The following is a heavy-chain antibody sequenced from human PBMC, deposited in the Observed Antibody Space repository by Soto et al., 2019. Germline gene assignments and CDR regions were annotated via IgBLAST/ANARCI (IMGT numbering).Heavy chain of an antibody. Sequence: QVQLGQSGAEVKKPGSSVKVSCKASGGTFSSYAISWVLQAPGQGLEWMGGIIPLSGTANYAQKFQGRVTITADESTSTAYMELSSLRSEDTAVYYCARSQGSSTSLEIYYYYSYGMDVWGQGTTVTVSS. CDR3: ARSQGSSTSLEIYYYYSYGMDV. D-gene: IGHD2-2*01. CDR2: IIPLSGTA. V-gene: IGHV1-69*01. CDR1: GGTFSSYA. J-gene: IGHJ6*02.